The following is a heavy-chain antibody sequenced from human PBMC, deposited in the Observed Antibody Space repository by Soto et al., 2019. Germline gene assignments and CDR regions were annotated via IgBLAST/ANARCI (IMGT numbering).Heavy chain of an antibody. Sequence: GGSLRLSCAASGFTFSSYSMNWVRQAPGKGLEWVSYISSSSGTIYYADSVKGRFTISRDNAKNSLYLQMNSLRDEDTAVYYCARLSAVDSGYDDYYYGMDVWGQGTTVTVSS. J-gene: IGHJ6*02. CDR1: GFTFSSYS. V-gene: IGHV3-48*02. CDR3: ARLSAVDSGYDDYYYGMDV. CDR2: ISSSSGTI. D-gene: IGHD5-12*01.